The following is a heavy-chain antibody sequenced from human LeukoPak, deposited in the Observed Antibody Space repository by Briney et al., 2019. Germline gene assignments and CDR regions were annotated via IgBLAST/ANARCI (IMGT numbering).Heavy chain of an antibody. CDR1: DSTFTPFP. Sequence: GSPKLPAKPPDSTFTPFPLAGSPRPPGKVRNGSPPMPPGRSAYYADSLKGRFTISRDNSKNTAFLQMGNLAAEDTALYYCAKGQGGTTFRGVVVTYFFDSWGQGTPVTVSS. CDR2: MPPGRSA. CDR3: AKGQGGTTFRGVVVTYFFDS. D-gene: IGHD3-10*01. V-gene: IGHV3-23*01. J-gene: IGHJ4*02.